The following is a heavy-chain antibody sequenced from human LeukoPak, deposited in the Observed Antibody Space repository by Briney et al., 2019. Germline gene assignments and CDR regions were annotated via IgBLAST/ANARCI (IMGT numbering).Heavy chain of an antibody. V-gene: IGHV4-59*01. CDR1: AGSINNYY. Sequence: SETLSLTCTVSAGSINNYYWSWIRQPPGKGLEWIGYIYYSGSTNYNPSLKSRVTISVDTSKKQVSLNLSSVTAADTAVYYCARGFVGVKYGMDVWGQGTTVTVSS. CDR2: IYYSGST. D-gene: IGHD4/OR15-4a*01. J-gene: IGHJ6*02. CDR3: ARGFVGVKYGMDV.